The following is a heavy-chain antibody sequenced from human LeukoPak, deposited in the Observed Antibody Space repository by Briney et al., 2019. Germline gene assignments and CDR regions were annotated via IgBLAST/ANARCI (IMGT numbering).Heavy chain of an antibody. V-gene: IGHV1-24*01. CDR2: FDPEDGET. CDR1: GYTLTELS. D-gene: IGHD1-26*01. J-gene: IGHJ4*02. Sequence: ASVKVSCKVSGYTLTELSMHWVRQAPGKGLEWMGGFDPEDGETIYAQKFQGRVTMTEDTSTDAAYMELSSLRSEDTAVYYCATQARWELLLEYYFDYWGQGTLVTVSS. CDR3: ATQARWELLLEYYFDY.